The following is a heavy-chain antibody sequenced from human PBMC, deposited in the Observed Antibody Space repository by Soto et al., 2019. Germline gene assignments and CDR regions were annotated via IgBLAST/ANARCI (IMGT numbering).Heavy chain of an antibody. V-gene: IGHV3-23*01. CDR1: GFTFNNYA. CDR2: ISTGGST. Sequence: EVQLLESGGGLVQPGGSLRLSCAASGFTFNNYAMTWVRQAPGKGLEWVSGISTGGSTYYADSVKGRFTISRDNSKNKLYLQMNSLRAEDTAVYYCAKVWRVDDVLSAFDFWGQGTMVTVSS. J-gene: IGHJ3*01. CDR3: AKVWRVDDVLSAFDF. D-gene: IGHD3-9*01.